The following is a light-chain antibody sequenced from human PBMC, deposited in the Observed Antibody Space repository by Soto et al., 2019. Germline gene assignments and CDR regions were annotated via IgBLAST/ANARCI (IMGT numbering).Light chain of an antibody. CDR1: SSDVGSYNH. J-gene: IGLJ1*01. CDR3: SSYTGSNHGPYV. V-gene: IGLV2-14*01. CDR2: EVT. Sequence: QSALTQPASVSGSPGQSITISCTGTSSDVGSYNHVSWYQQHPGKAPKLMISEVTSRPSGVSNRFSGSKSGNTASLTISGLQAEDEADYYCSSYTGSNHGPYVFGTGTKLTVL.